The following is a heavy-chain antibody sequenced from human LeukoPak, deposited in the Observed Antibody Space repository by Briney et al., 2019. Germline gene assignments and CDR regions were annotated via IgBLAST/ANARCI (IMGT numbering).Heavy chain of an antibody. V-gene: IGHV1-8*01. CDR1: GYTFTSYD. J-gene: IGHJ6*03. CDR3: ARGGVVQQQLIPYYYYYYMDV. D-gene: IGHD6-13*01. Sequence: ASVKVSCKASGYTFTSYDINWVRQATGQGLEWMGWMNPNSGNTGYAQKFQGRVTVTRNTSISTAYMELSSLRSEDTAVYYCARGGVVQQQLIPYYYYYYMDVWGKGTTVTISS. CDR2: MNPNSGNT.